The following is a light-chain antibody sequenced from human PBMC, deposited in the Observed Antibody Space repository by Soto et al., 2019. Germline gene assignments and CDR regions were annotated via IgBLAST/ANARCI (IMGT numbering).Light chain of an antibody. J-gene: IGKJ2*01. CDR1: QSVSSSY. CDR2: AAS. CDR3: QQYGSSPLYT. Sequence: EIVLTQSPGTLSLSPGERATLSCRASQSVSSSYLAWYQQKPGQAPRLLIYAASSRAAGIPDKFSGSGSGTAFTLTISRLEPEDFAVYYCQQYGSSPLYTFGQGTKLEIK. V-gene: IGKV3-20*01.